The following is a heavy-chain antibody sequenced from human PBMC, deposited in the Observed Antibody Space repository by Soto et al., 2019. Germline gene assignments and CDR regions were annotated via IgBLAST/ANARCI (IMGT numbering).Heavy chain of an antibody. CDR1: GFTFSSYA. Sequence: GGSLKLSCAASGFTFSSYAISWVRQAPGKGLEWVSAISGSGGSTYYADSVKGRFTISRDNSKNTLYLQMNSLRAEDTAVYYCAKAEDSGYAEAFDYWRQGTLVTVSS. J-gene: IGHJ4*02. CDR2: ISGSGGST. CDR3: AKAEDSGYAEAFDY. D-gene: IGHD5-12*01. V-gene: IGHV3-23*01.